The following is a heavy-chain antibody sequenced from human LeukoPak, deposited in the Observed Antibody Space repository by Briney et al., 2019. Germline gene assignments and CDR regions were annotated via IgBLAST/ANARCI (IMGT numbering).Heavy chain of an antibody. V-gene: IGHV1-2*06. Sequence: ASVKVSCKASGYTFTGYYMHWVRQAPGQGLEWMGRINPNSGGTNYAQKFQGRVTITRDTSISTAYMELSRLRSDDTAVYYCARSSTYYYESSGYYTIDYWGQGTLVTVSS. CDR1: GYTFTGYY. D-gene: IGHD3-22*01. J-gene: IGHJ4*02. CDR2: INPNSGGT. CDR3: ARSSTYYYESSGYYTIDY.